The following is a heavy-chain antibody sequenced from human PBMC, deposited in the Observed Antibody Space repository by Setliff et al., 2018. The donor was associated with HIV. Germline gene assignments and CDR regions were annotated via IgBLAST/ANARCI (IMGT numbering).Heavy chain of an antibody. Sequence: GGSLRLSCAASGFTFSTYPMNWVRQAPGKGLEWVGRIKGKTDGETTEYAAPVKGRFIISRDESGDTLFLQMNSLKTDDTAVYYCTTTPQWFYRSHWGQGTLVTVSS. J-gene: IGHJ4*02. V-gene: IGHV3-15*01. CDR1: GFTFSTYP. D-gene: IGHD3-22*01. CDR3: TTTPQWFYRSH. CDR2: IKGKTDGETT.